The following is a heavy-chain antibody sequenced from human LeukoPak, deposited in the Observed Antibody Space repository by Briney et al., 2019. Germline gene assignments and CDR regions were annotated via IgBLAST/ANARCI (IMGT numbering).Heavy chain of an antibody. J-gene: IGHJ4*02. V-gene: IGHV4-59*01. Sequence: NPSETLSLTCTVSGGSISSYYWSWIRQPPGKGLEWIGYFYYSGSTNYNPSLKSRVTISVDTSKNQFSLKLSSVTAADTAVYYCASQLWFGELYVDYWGQGTLVTVSS. CDR3: ASQLWFGELYVDY. CDR2: FYYSGST. CDR1: GGSISSYY. D-gene: IGHD3-10*01.